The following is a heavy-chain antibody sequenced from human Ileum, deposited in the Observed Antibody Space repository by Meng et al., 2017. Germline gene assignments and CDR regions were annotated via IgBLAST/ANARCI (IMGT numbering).Heavy chain of an antibody. CDR1: GGSITSGAYY. J-gene: IGHJ4*02. CDR3: VSERRRSYFFDY. Sequence: QVQLQESGPGLVKPSQTLSLNCTVSGGSITSGAYYWSWIRQPPGKGLEWIGYIFYTGATYSNPSLKSRVTVSLDTSKSQFSLKLSSVTAADTAIYYCVSERRRSYFFDYWGQGTLVTVSS. V-gene: IGHV4-30-4*01. CDR2: IFYTGAT.